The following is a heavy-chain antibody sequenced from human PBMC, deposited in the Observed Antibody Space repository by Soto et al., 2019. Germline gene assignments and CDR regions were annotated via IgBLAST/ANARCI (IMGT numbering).Heavy chain of an antibody. D-gene: IGHD5-18*01. J-gene: IGHJ6*02. Sequence: VQLLESGGGLVQPGGSLRLSCAASGFTFSSYGMHWVRQAPGKGLEWVAVIWYDGSNKYYADSVKGRFTISRDNSKNTLYLQMNSLRAEDTAVYYCARDNVDTAMVKGYYGMDVWGQGTTVTVSS. CDR2: IWYDGSNK. V-gene: IGHV3-33*08. CDR1: GFTFSSYG. CDR3: ARDNVDTAMVKGYYGMDV.